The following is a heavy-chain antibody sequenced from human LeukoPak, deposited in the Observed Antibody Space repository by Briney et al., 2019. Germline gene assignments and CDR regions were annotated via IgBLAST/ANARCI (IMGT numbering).Heavy chain of an antibody. D-gene: IGHD2-2*01. V-gene: IGHV4-31*03. CDR2: TYYSGST. CDR3: ARSGYCSSTSCYRIGWFDP. CDR1: GGSISSGGYY. Sequence: SETLSLTCTVSGGSISSGGYYWSWIRQHPGKGLEWIGYTYYSGSTYYNPSLKSRVTISVDTSKNQFSLKLSSVTAADTAVYYCARSGYCSSTSCYRIGWFDPWGQGTLVTVSS. J-gene: IGHJ5*02.